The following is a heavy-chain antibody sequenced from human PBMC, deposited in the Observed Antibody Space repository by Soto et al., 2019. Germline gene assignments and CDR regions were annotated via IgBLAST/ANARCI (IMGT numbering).Heavy chain of an antibody. CDR3: ARSYCSGGSCYSYYFDY. J-gene: IGHJ4*02. CDR1: GGTFSSYA. CDR2: IIPIFGTA. D-gene: IGHD2-15*01. Sequence: ASVKVSCKASGGTFSSYAISWVRQAPGQGLEWMGGIIPIFGTANYAQKFQGRVTITADESTSTAYMELSSLRSEDTAVYYCARSYCSGGSCYSYYFDYSGQGTLVTVSS. V-gene: IGHV1-69*13.